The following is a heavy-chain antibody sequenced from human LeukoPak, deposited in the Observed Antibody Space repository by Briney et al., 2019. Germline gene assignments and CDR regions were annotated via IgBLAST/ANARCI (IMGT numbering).Heavy chain of an antibody. J-gene: IGHJ4*02. Sequence: SETLSLTCSVSGGSIIGSYWTWIRQSPGKGLEWIGRIFHSGTTNYNPSLERRVTIAVDTSKNQFSLRLTSVTAADTALYYCARLTDSWGQGTLVTVSS. V-gene: IGHV4-59*08. CDR3: ARLTDS. CDR1: GGSIIGSY. CDR2: IFHSGTT.